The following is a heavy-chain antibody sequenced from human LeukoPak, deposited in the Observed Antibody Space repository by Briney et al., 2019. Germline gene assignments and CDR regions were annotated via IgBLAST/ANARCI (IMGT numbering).Heavy chain of an antibody. V-gene: IGHV3-53*01. CDR1: GFTVISSY. J-gene: IGHJ2*01. CDR3: AKPQTSSSWPAWYLDL. CDR2: IYSGGFT. Sequence: GGSLRLSCAASGFTVISSYMSWVRQAPGKGLEWVAVIYSGGFTYYADSVKGRFTISRDNSKNTLYLQMNSLRAEDTAVYYCAKPQTSSSWPAWYLDLWGRGTPVTVSS. D-gene: IGHD6-13*01.